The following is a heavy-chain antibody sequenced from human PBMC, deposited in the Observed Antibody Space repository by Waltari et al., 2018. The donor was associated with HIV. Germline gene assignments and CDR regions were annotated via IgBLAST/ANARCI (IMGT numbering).Heavy chain of an antibody. D-gene: IGHD1-26*01. CDR2: ISSSGSTI. CDR3: ARDGSSYYGLDY. Sequence: EVQVVESGGGLVQPGGALGLSWSASGFTFSTYEMNWVRQSPGKGLEWVSYISSSGSTIYYADSVKGRFTISRDNAKNSLYLQMNSLRAEDTAVYFCARDGSSYYGLDYWGRGTLVTVSS. V-gene: IGHV3-48*03. J-gene: IGHJ4*02. CDR1: GFTFSTYE.